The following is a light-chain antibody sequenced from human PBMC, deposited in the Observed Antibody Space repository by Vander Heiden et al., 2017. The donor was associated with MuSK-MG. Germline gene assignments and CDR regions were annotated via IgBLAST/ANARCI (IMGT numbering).Light chain of an antibody. CDR2: LGS. J-gene: IGKJ3*01. CDR3: MQALQTPLFT. V-gene: IGKV2-28*01. CDR1: QSLLHSNGYNY. Sequence: DIVMTQSPLSLPVTPGEPASISCRSSQSLLHSNGYNYLDWYLQKPGQSPQLLIYLGSNRASGVPDRFSGSGSGTDFTLKISRVEAEDVGVYYCMQALQTPLFTFGPGTKVXIK.